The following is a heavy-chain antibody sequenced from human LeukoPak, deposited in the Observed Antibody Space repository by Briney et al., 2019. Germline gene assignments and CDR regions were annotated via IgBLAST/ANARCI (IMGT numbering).Heavy chain of an antibody. Sequence: ASVKVSCKASGCTFTGYYMHWVRQAPGQGLEWMGWINPNSGGTNYAQKFQGRVTMTRDTSISTAYMELSRLRSDDTAVYYCARDRYFSSGVLTSWGQGTLVTVSS. D-gene: IGHD3-3*01. CDR1: GCTFTGYY. CDR3: ARDRYFSSGVLTS. J-gene: IGHJ4*02. CDR2: INPNSGGT. V-gene: IGHV1-2*02.